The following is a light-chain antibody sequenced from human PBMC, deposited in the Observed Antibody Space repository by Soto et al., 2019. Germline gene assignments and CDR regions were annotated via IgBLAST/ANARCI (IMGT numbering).Light chain of an antibody. CDR2: GNS. Sequence: QSVLTPPPSVSGAPGQRVTISCTGSSSNIGAGYDVHWYQQLPGTAPKLLIYGNSNRPSGVPDRFSGSKSGTSASLVITGLQAEDEADYYCQSYDSSLSGYVFGTGTKLTVL. V-gene: IGLV1-40*01. J-gene: IGLJ1*01. CDR3: QSYDSSLSGYV. CDR1: SSNIGAGYD.